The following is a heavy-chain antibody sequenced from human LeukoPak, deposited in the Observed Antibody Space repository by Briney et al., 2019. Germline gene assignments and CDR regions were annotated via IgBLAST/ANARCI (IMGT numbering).Heavy chain of an antibody. CDR3: ARHADIVVVPAAHFDY. D-gene: IGHD2-2*01. V-gene: IGHV4-39*01. CDR2: IYYSGST. J-gene: IGHJ4*02. CDR1: GGSISSSSYY. Sequence: PSETLSLTCTVSGGSISSSSYYWGWIRQPPGRVLEWIGSIYYSGSTYYNPSLKSRVTISVDTSKNQFSLKLSSVTAADTAVYYCARHADIVVVPAAHFDYWGQGTLVTVSS.